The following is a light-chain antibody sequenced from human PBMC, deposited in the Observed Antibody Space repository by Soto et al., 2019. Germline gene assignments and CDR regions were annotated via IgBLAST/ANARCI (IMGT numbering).Light chain of an antibody. CDR3: PQYYTNPRT. CDR1: PSVSGSN. Sequence: EIVLTQSPGTLSLSPGERATLSGRASPSVSGSNLAWYQQKTGQAPRIVIYGASSRDTGIPDRFSGSGSGTDFTLTISSLQAEDVEVYYCPQYYTNPRTFGQGTKVDIK. CDR2: GAS. J-gene: IGKJ1*01. V-gene: IGKV3-20*01.